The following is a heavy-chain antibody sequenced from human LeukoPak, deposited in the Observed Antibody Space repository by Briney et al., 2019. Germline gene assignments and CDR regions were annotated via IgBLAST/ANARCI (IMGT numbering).Heavy chain of an antibody. J-gene: IGHJ4*02. Sequence: ASVRVSCTASGYTFTSYGISWVRQAPGQGLEWMGWISAYNGNTNYAQKLQGRVTMTTDTSTSTAYMELRSLRSDDTAVYYCARRVSGFDILPAYYDYWGQGTLVTVSS. CDR3: ARRVSGFDILPAYYDY. V-gene: IGHV1-18*01. CDR2: ISAYNGNT. D-gene: IGHD3-9*01. CDR1: GYTFTSYG.